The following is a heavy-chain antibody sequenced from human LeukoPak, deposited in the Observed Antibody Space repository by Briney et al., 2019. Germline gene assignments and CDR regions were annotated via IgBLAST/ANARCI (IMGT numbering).Heavy chain of an antibody. J-gene: IGHJ4*02. Sequence: GASVKVSCKASGYTFTGYYMHWVRQAPGQGLEWMGWIDPNSGGTNYAQKFQGRVTMTRDTSISTAYMELSRLRSDDTAVYYCARDRSGGYYFDYWGQGTLVTVSS. V-gene: IGHV1-2*02. D-gene: IGHD3-16*01. CDR3: ARDRSGGYYFDY. CDR1: GYTFTGYY. CDR2: IDPNSGGT.